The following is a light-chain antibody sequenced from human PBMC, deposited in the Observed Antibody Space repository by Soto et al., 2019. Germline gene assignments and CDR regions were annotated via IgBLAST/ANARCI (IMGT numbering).Light chain of an antibody. CDR1: QSVSSSY. Sequence: IVLTQSPGPLSLSPGERATLSCRASQSVSSSYLAWYQHKPGQAPRLLIYGAYSRSTDIPDRFSGSGSRTDFTHTNSSLDHEDFAVYYCQQYDRSRILLFGHGTQVHSK. V-gene: IGKV3-20*01. CDR2: GAY. CDR3: QQYDRSRILL. J-gene: IGKJ3*01.